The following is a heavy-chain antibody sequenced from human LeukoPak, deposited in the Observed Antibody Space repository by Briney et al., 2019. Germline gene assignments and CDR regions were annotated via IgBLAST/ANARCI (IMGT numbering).Heavy chain of an antibody. V-gene: IGHV4-39*02. Sequence: SETLSLTCTVSGGSISSSSYYWGWIRQPPGKGLEWIGSIYYSGSTYYNPSLKSRVTISVDTSRNHFSLELSSVNAADTAVYYCARGGNYDVLTGYHFYFDSWGQGTLVAVSS. J-gene: IGHJ4*02. D-gene: IGHD3-9*01. CDR2: IYYSGST. CDR1: GGSISSSSYY. CDR3: ARGGNYDVLTGYHFYFDS.